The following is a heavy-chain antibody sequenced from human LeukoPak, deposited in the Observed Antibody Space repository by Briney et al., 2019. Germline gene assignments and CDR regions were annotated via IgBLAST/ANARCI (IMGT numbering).Heavy chain of an antibody. Sequence: PGGSLTLSCAAAGFNFSSYGMHWVRQTPGKGLEWLTFMRYDGSYKTYVDSVKGRFTISRDNSKKTVYLQMNSLKTEDTAVYYCAKPLSGSPYYFDFWGQGTLVTVSS. V-gene: IGHV3-30*02. D-gene: IGHD1-26*01. CDR3: AKPLSGSPYYFDF. CDR2: MRYDGSYK. CDR1: GFNFSSYG. J-gene: IGHJ4*02.